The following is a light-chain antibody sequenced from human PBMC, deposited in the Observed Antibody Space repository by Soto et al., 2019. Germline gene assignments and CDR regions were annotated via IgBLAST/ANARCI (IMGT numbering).Light chain of an antibody. J-gene: IGLJ2*01. V-gene: IGLV1-44*01. Sequence: QSVLTQPPSASGTPGQRVTISCSGSNSNIGSNSVNWYQQVPGTAPKLLMYSDNQRPSGVPDRFSGSKSGTSVSLAISGLQSEDEADYYCGSWDDSLHEPVFGGGTKLTVL. CDR2: SDN. CDR3: GSWDDSLHEPV. CDR1: NSNIGSNS.